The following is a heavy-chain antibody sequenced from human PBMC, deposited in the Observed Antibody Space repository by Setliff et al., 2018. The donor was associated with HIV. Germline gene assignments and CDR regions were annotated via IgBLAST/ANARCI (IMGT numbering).Heavy chain of an antibody. CDR2: IHAGNGYT. Sequence: ASVKVSCKASGYTFTSYAMHWVRQAPGQRLEWMGWIHAGNGYTKYSQKFQGRVTFTRDTSASAAYMELSSLRSEDTAVYYCARDAFDYTAYYYSYMDVWGKGTPVTVSS. D-gene: IGHD4-4*01. CDR1: GYTFTSYA. V-gene: IGHV1-3*01. J-gene: IGHJ6*03. CDR3: ARDAFDYTAYYYSYMDV.